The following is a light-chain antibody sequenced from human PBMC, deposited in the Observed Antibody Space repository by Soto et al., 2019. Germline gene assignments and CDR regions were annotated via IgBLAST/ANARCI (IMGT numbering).Light chain of an antibody. CDR2: EVS. Sequence: QSALTQPPSASGSPGQSVTISCTGTSSDVGGYNYVSWYQQHPGKAPKLMIYEVSKRPSGVPDRFSGSKSGNTASLTVSGLQAEDEADYYCSSYAGSYVWLFGGGTQLTVL. V-gene: IGLV2-8*01. CDR3: SSYAGSYVWL. J-gene: IGLJ3*02. CDR1: SSDVGGYNY.